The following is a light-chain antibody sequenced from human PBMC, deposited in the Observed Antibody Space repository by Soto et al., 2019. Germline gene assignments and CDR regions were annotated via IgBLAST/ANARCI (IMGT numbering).Light chain of an antibody. CDR1: QSVSID. Sequence: EIVLTQSPATLSLSPGERATLSCRTSQSVSIDLAWYQQKPGQAPRLLIYDATTRATGVPARFSGTGSGTDFTLIISSLEPEDFAVYYCQQRINWRRLTFGGGTKVEIK. J-gene: IGKJ4*01. V-gene: IGKV3-11*01. CDR2: DAT. CDR3: QQRINWRRLT.